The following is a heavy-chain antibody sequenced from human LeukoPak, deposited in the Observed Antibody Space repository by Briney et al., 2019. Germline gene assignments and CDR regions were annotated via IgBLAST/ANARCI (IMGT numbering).Heavy chain of an antibody. CDR2: FDPEDGET. V-gene: IGHV1-24*01. CDR1: GYTFTGYY. D-gene: IGHD1/OR15-1a*01. Sequence: GASVKVSCKASGYTFTGYYMHWVRQAPGKGLEWMGGFDPEDGETIYAQKFQGRVTMTEDTSTDTAYMELSSLRSEDTAVYYCATTEPRAADGNWNTMYDDAFDIWGQGTMVTVSS. CDR3: ATTEPRAADGNWNTMYDDAFDI. J-gene: IGHJ3*02.